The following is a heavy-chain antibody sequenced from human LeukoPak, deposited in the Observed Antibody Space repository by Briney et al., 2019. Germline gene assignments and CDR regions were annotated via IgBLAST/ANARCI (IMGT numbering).Heavy chain of an antibody. V-gene: IGHV3-43*02. CDR1: GFTFDDYV. D-gene: IGHD2-21*01. CDR3: ARGFPGDPPAFDY. J-gene: IGHJ4*02. Sequence: PGGSLRLSCAASGFTFDDYVMHWVRQAPGRGLEWVSLIRGDGVTTYYADSTRGRLTISRDNSENSLYLQMHSLRIEDTALYYCARGFPGDPPAFDYWGQGTLVTVSS. CDR2: IRGDGVTT.